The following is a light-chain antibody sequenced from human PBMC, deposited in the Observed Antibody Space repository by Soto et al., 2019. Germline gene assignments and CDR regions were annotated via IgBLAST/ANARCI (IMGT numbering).Light chain of an antibody. CDR3: SSYTGGSTVV. V-gene: IGLV2-14*03. CDR2: DVS. CDR1: SSDIGDYNY. J-gene: IGLJ2*01. Sequence: QSALTQPASVSGSPGQSIAISCTGTSSDIGDYNYVSWYQHHPGKVPKLMIYDVSNRPSGVSDRFSGSMSGNTASLTISGLQPEDEADYYCSSYTGGSTVVFGGGTKLNVL.